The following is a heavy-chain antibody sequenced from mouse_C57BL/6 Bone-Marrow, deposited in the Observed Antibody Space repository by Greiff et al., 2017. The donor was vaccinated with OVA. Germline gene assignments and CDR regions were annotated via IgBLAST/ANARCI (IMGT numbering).Heavy chain of an antibody. CDR3: ARSKWNYYGSSYYAMDY. V-gene: IGHV1-50*01. D-gene: IGHD1-1*01. J-gene: IGHJ4*01. Sequence: QVQLQQPGAELVKPGASVKLSCKASGYTFTSYWMQWVKQRPGPGLEWIGELDPSDSYTNYNQKFKGKAPLTVDTSSSTAYMQRSSLTSEDSAVYYCARSKWNYYGSSYYAMDYWGQGTSVTVSS. CDR1: GYTFTSYW. CDR2: LDPSDSYT.